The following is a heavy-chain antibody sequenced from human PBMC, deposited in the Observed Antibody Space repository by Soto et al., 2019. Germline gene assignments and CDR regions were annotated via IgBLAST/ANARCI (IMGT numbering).Heavy chain of an antibody. CDR1: GGSFSGYY. D-gene: IGHD2-21*02. J-gene: IGHJ2*01. V-gene: IGHV4-34*02. Sequence: QVQLQQWGAGLLKPSETLSLTCAVYGGSFSGYYWSWVRQPPGKGLEWMGEVTRTGDTNYNPSLKSRVTMSLDTSKNQFSLSLDSVTAADTAVYYCARLILGVTAYWYFDHWGRGTLVTVSS. CDR2: VTRTGDT. CDR3: ARLILGVTAYWYFDH.